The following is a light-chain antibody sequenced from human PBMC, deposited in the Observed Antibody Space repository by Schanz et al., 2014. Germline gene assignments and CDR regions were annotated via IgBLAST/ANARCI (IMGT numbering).Light chain of an antibody. Sequence: QSALIQPASVSGSPGQSITISCTGTSSDIGGYNYVSWYQQLPGKAPKLMLYDVSDRPSGVSNRFSGSKSGNTASLTISGIQAEDEDDYYCTSYTSSSTRVFGGGTKLTVL. CDR2: DVS. CDR1: SSDIGGYNY. V-gene: IGLV2-14*03. CDR3: TSYTSSSTRV. J-gene: IGLJ3*02.